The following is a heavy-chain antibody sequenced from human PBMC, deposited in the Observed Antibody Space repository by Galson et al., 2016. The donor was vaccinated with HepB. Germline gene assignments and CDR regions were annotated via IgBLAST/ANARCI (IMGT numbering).Heavy chain of an antibody. CDR3: ARIPLHNYYDSRGFYWQYFDY. D-gene: IGHD3-22*01. CDR1: GDSASSNSAG. CDR2: TYYRSKWYN. J-gene: IGHJ4*02. V-gene: IGHV6-1*01. Sequence: CAISGDSASSNSAGWNWIRQSPSRGLEWLGRTYYRSKWYNDYAVSVRSRITINPDTSKNQFSLQLNSVTPEDTAVYYCARIPLHNYYDSRGFYWQYFDYWGQGTLVTVSS.